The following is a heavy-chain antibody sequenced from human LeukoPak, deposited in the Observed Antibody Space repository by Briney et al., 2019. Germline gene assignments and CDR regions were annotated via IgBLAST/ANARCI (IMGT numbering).Heavy chain of an antibody. D-gene: IGHD6-19*01. Sequence: GASVKVSCKASGYTFTGYYMHWVRQAPGQGLEWMGWINPNSGGTNYAQKFQGRVTMTRDTSISTAYMELSRLRSDDTAVYYCARGQIAVAGLFDYWGQGTLVTVSS. V-gene: IGHV1-2*02. CDR2: INPNSGGT. J-gene: IGHJ4*02. CDR3: ARGQIAVAGLFDY. CDR1: GYTFTGYY.